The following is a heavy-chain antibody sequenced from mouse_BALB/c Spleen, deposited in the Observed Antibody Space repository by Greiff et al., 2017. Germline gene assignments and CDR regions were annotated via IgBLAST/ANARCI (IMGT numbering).Heavy chain of an antibody. J-gene: IGHJ4*01. CDR3: ARAGGSSWAMDY. CDR1: GYSITSGYY. CDR2: ISYDGSN. V-gene: IGHV3-6*02. Sequence: DVKLVESGPGLVKPSQSLSLTCSVTGYSITSGYYWNWIRQFPGNKLEWMGYISYDGSNNYNPSLKNRISITRDTSKNQFFLKLNSVTTEDTATYYCARAGGSSWAMDYWGQGTSVTVSS. D-gene: IGHD1-1*01.